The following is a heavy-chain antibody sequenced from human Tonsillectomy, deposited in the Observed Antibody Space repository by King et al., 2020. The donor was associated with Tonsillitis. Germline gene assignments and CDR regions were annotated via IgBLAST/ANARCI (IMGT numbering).Heavy chain of an antibody. CDR2: ISVSRYGYI. CDR1: GFNFNNYG. Sequence: DVQLVESGGGLVEPGGSLRLSCAVSGFNFNNYGMNWVRQAPGKGLEWVSSISVSRYGYIYYADSVRGRFTISTDTAKNSLFLYMDSLRVEDTAVYYCARDPYCSVTNCYHGPHQYYYYMDVWGKGTTVTVSS. D-gene: IGHD2-2*01. J-gene: IGHJ6*03. V-gene: IGHV3-21*01. CDR3: ARDPYCSVTNCYHGPHQYYYYMDV.